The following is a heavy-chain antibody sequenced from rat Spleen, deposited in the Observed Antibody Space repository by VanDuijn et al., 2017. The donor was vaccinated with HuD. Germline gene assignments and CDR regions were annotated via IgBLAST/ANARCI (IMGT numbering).Heavy chain of an antibody. D-gene: IGHD4-6*01. Sequence: EVQLVESGGGLVQPGRSMKLSCAASGFTFSNFDMAWVRQAPTKGLEWVASISYDGSSTYYRASVKGRFTISRDNAKRTLYLQMNSLRSEDTDTYYCTRVTYFRHWGQGVMVTVSS. CDR1: GFTFSNFD. J-gene: IGHJ2*01. V-gene: IGHV5-22*01. CDR3: TRVTYFRH. CDR2: ISYDGSST.